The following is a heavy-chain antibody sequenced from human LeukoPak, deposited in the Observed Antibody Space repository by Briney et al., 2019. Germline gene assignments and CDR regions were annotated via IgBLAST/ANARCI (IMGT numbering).Heavy chain of an antibody. Sequence: GGSLRLSCAASGFTFNSYSMNWVRQAPGKGLEWVSSISSSSSYIYYADSVKGRFTLSRDNAKNSLYLQMNSLRAEDTAVYYCASASFGGKSIHYWGQGTLVTVSS. J-gene: IGHJ4*02. CDR3: ASASFGGKSIHY. CDR1: GFTFNSYS. V-gene: IGHV3-21*01. D-gene: IGHD2-15*01. CDR2: ISSSSSYI.